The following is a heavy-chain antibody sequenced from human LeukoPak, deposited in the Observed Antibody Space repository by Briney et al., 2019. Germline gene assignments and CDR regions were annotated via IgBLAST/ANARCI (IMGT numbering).Heavy chain of an antibody. CDR3: ARVRTVTTAIDY. CDR2: IFYSGST. CDR1: GASISSRTSY. J-gene: IGHJ4*02. V-gene: IGHV4-39*01. Sequence: SETLSLTCTVSGASISSRTSYWGWIRQPPGKGLEWIGCIFYSGSTYYSPSLKSRVTISVDTSKSQFSLKLSSVTAADTAVYYCARVRTVTTAIDYWGQGILVTVSS. D-gene: IGHD4-11*01.